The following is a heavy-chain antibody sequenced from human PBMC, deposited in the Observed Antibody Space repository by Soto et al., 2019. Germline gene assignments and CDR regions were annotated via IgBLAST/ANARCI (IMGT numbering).Heavy chain of an antibody. CDR2: IIPIFGTP. CDR1: GDSFGSYV. Sequence: ASVKVYWKASGDSFGSYVINLVRQAPGQGLEWMGMIIPIFGTPTYAQKFQGRVTITADKSTGTAYMELYSLRSEDTAVYYCAEENNSGYYYFDYWGQGTLVTVSS. CDR3: AEENNSGYYYFDY. D-gene: IGHD3-22*01. V-gene: IGHV1-69*06. J-gene: IGHJ4*02.